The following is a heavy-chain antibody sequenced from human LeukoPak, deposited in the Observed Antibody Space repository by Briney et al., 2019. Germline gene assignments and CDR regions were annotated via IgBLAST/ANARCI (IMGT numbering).Heavy chain of an antibody. CDR2: INWNGGST. J-gene: IGHJ4*02. Sequence: PGGSLRLSCAASGFTFSSYSMNWVRQAPGKGLEWVSGINWNGGSTGYADSVKGRFTISRDNAKNSLYLQMNSLRAEDTALYYCARDRRDGYTDFDYWGQGTLVTVSS. CDR1: GFTFSSYS. CDR3: ARDRRDGYTDFDY. V-gene: IGHV3-20*04. D-gene: IGHD5-24*01.